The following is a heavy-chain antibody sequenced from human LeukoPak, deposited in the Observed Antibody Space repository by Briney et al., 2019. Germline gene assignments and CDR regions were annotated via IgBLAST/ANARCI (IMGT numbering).Heavy chain of an antibody. J-gene: IGHJ4*02. CDR1: GGSISSGSYY. CDR3: ARDRGVRGVISRPD. D-gene: IGHD3-10*01. CDR2: IYTSGST. V-gene: IGHV4-61*02. Sequence: SQTLSLTCTVSGGSISSGSYYWSWIRQPAGKGLEWIGRIYTSGSTNYNPSLKSRVTISLDTSKNQFSLKLSSVTAADTAVYYCARDRGVRGVISRPDWGQGTLVTVSS.